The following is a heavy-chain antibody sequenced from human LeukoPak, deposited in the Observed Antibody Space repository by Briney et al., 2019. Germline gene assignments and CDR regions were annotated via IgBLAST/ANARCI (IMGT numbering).Heavy chain of an antibody. CDR2: INPNSGGT. D-gene: IGHD5-18*01. CDR1: GYTFTGYY. CDR3: ARVFQLWLNWFDP. V-gene: IGHV1-2*06. Sequence: ASVKVSCKASGYTFTGYYMHWVRQAPGQGLEWMGRINPNSGGTNYAQKFRGRVTMTRDTSISTAYMELSRLRSDDTAVYYCARVFQLWLNWFDPWGQGTLVTVSS. J-gene: IGHJ5*02.